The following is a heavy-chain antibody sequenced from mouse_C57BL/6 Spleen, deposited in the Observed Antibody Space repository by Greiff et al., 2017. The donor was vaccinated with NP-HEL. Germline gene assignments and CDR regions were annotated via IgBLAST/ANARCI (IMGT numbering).Heavy chain of an antibody. D-gene: IGHD2-4*01. CDR2: IYPGSGNT. V-gene: IGHV1-66*01. Sequence: QVQLQQSGPELVKPGASVKISCKASGYSFTSYYIHWVKQRPGQGLEWIGWIYPGSGNTKYNEKFKGKATLTADTSSRTAYMQLSSLTSEDSAVYYCARLPLYAMDYWGQGTSVTVSS. J-gene: IGHJ4*01. CDR3: ARLPLYAMDY. CDR1: GYSFTSYY.